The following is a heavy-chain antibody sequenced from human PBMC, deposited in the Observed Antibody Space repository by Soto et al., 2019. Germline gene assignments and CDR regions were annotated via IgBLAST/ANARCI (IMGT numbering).Heavy chain of an antibody. J-gene: IGHJ6*02. CDR2: INAGNGNT. V-gene: IGHV1-3*01. D-gene: IGHD2-8*01. Sequence: GASVKVSCKASGYTFTSYALHWVRQAPGQRLEWMGWINAGNGNTKYSQKFQGRVTITRDTSASTAYMELSSLRSEDTAVYYCARDIVLMVYAIDLYYYYGMDVWGQGTTVTVSS. CDR1: GYTFTSYA. CDR3: ARDIVLMVYAIDLYYYYGMDV.